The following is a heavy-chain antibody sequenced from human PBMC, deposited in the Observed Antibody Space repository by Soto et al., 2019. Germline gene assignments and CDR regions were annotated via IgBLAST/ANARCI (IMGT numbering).Heavy chain of an antibody. CDR1: GFTFSSYW. CDR2: INSDGSST. D-gene: IGHD3-3*01. Sequence: GGSLRLSCAASGFTFSSYWMHWVRQAPGKGLVWVSRINSDGSSTSYADSVKGRFTISRDNAKNTLYLQMNSLRAEDTAVYYCAISDFWSGSDPESPDYWGQGTLVTVSS. CDR3: AISDFWSGSDPESPDY. J-gene: IGHJ4*02. V-gene: IGHV3-74*01.